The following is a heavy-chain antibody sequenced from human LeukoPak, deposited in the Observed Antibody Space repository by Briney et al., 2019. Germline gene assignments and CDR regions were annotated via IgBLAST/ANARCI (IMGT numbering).Heavy chain of an antibody. D-gene: IGHD6-19*01. CDR3: ARDRDSSGWHVADY. J-gene: IGHJ4*02. Sequence: ASVKVSCKSSGYTFTGYYMRWVRQAPGQGLDWMGWISPNNGNTNYAQKFQGRVTMTTDTPTSTAYMEMRSLRSDDTAVYYCARDRDSSGWHVADYWGQGTVVTVSS. V-gene: IGHV1-18*04. CDR2: ISPNNGNT. CDR1: GYTFTGYY.